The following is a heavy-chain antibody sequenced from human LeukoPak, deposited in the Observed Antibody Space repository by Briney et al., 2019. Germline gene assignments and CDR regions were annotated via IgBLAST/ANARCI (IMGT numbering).Heavy chain of an antibody. Sequence: GGSLRLSCAASGFTFSSYSMNWVRQAPGKGLERVSYISSSSSTIYYADSVKGRFTISRDNAKNSLYLQMNSLRDEDTAVYYCARDGGIRASYSGYDEPGYYYYGMDVWGQGTTVTVSS. J-gene: IGHJ6*02. CDR1: GFTFSSYS. D-gene: IGHD5-12*01. CDR3: ARDGGIRASYSGYDEPGYYYYGMDV. V-gene: IGHV3-48*02. CDR2: ISSSSSTI.